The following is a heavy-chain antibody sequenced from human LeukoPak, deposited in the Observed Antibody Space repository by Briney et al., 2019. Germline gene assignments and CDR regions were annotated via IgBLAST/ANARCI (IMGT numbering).Heavy chain of an antibody. D-gene: IGHD2-15*01. CDR1: GYTFTGYY. CDR3: ARGIAAPKFYFDY. J-gene: IGHJ4*02. Sequence: GASVKVSCKASGYTFTGYYMHWVRQAPGQGPEWMGIINPSGGSTSYAQKFQGRATMTRDMSTSTVYMELSSLRSEDTAVYYCARGIAAPKFYFDYWGQGTLVTVSS. CDR2: INPSGGST. V-gene: IGHV1-46*01.